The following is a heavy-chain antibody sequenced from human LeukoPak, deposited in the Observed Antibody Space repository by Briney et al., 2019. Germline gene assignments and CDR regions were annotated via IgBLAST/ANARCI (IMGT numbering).Heavy chain of an antibody. Sequence: VASVKVSCKASGYTFTSYGISWVRQAPGQGLEWMGWISAYNGNTNYAQKLQGRVTMTTDTSTSTAYMELRSLRSDDTAVYYCARVLINSGYYFPFDYWGQGTLVTVSS. CDR1: GYTFTSYG. V-gene: IGHV1-18*01. CDR2: ISAYNGNT. D-gene: IGHD3-22*01. J-gene: IGHJ4*02. CDR3: ARVLINSGYYFPFDY.